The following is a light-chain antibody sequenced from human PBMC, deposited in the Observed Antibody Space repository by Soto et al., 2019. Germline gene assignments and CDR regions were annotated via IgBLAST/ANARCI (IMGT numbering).Light chain of an antibody. J-gene: IGKJ3*01. CDR1: QSVSRN. Sequence: DIVMTQSPATLSVSPGEGATLSCRASQSVSRNLAWYQQKPGQAPRLVLYHASTRATEIPDRFSGSGSGTEFTLTIASLQSEDFAVYYCQQFYTWPLTFGPGTKVDIK. V-gene: IGKV3-15*01. CDR3: QQFYTWPLT. CDR2: HAS.